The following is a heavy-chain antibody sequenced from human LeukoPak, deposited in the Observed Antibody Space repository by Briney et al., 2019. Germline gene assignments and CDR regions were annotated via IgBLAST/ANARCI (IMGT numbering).Heavy chain of an antibody. CDR2: INQDGSEQ. D-gene: IGHD6-19*01. Sequence: GGSLRLSCAASGFTFSSHWMSWVRQAPGKGLEWVANINQDGSEQYYVGSVEGRFTISRDNAKNSLYLQMSSLRAEDTAIYYCARALYNRGWYPDYFDSWGRGTLVTVSA. V-gene: IGHV3-7*01. J-gene: IGHJ4*02. CDR1: GFTFSSHW. CDR3: ARALYNRGWYPDYFDS.